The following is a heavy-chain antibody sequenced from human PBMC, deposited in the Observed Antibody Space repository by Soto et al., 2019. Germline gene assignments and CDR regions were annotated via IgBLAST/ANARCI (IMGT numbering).Heavy chain of an antibody. CDR3: AREGFYSRSSKYSGYHYYGMDV. CDR1: GFTFGSYG. J-gene: IGHJ6*02. CDR2: IWHDGSNN. D-gene: IGHD6-6*01. V-gene: IGHV3-33*01. Sequence: QEQLVESGGGVVQPGRSLRLSCAASGFTFGSYGMHWVRQAPGKGLEWVAVIWHDGSNNYYGDFLKGRFRISRDNSKNTLYLQMNSPRADDTAVYYCAREGFYSRSSKYSGYHYYGMDVWGQGTTVTVSS.